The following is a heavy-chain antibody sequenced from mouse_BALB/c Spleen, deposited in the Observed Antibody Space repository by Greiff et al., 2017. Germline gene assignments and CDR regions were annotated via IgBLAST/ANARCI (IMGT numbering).Heavy chain of an antibody. Sequence: DVHLVESGGGLVQPGGSLRLSCATSGFTFTDYYMSWVRQPPGKALEWLGFIRNKANGYTTEYSASVKGRFTISRDKSQSILYLQMNTLKAEDSATYYCASHCAPWYFDVWGAGTTVTVSS. V-gene: IGHV7-3*02. CDR1: GFTFTDYY. CDR3: ASHCAPWYFDV. J-gene: IGHJ1*01. CDR2: IRNKANGYTT.